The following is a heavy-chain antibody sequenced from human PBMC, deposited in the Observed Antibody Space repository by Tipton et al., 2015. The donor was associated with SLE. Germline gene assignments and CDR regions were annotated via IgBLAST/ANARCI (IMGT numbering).Heavy chain of an antibody. D-gene: IGHD5-12*01. CDR1: GYNFTSNW. CDR2: ISPGASNS. V-gene: IGHV5-51*03. J-gene: IGHJ4*02. CDR3: ARDWSMYSGYDRDFDY. Sequence: QLVQSGAEVKKPGESLKISRKGSGYNFTSNWIVWVRQVPGKGLEWMGVISPGASNSRYSPSFQGQVTFSADKSISTAYLQWSSLKASDTAMYYCARDWSMYSGYDRDFDYWGQGTLVTVSS.